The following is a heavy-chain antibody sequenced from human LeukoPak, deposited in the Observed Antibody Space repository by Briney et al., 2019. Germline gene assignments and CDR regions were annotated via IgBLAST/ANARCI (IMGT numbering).Heavy chain of an antibody. Sequence: ASVKVSCKASGYTFTGYYMHWVRQAPGQGLEWMGWINPNSGGTNYAQKFQSRVTMTRNTSISTAYMELSSLRSEDTAVYYCASRWMYNWNYNDAFDIWGQGTMVTVSS. V-gene: IGHV1-2*02. D-gene: IGHD1-7*01. J-gene: IGHJ3*02. CDR3: ASRWMYNWNYNDAFDI. CDR2: INPNSGGT. CDR1: GYTFTGYY.